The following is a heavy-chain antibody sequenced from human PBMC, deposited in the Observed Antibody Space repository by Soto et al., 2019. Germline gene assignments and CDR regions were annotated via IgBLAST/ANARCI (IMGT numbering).Heavy chain of an antibody. CDR2: TYYRSKWYN. V-gene: IGHV6-1*01. D-gene: IGHD2-8*02. Sequence: SQSLSLNCSISGDSVSSNSGAWNWIRQSPSRGLECMGSTYYRSKWYNRYAVSLKSRITLNPDTSKNQFSLQLSSVTTEDTAVYYCTGQPGAGAIDXWGQGTPLTVSX. CDR3: TGQPGAGAIDX. CDR1: GDSVSSNSGA. J-gene: IGHJ4*02.